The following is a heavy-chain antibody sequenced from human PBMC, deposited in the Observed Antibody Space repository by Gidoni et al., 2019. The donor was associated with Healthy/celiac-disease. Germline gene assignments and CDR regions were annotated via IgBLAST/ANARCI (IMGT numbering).Heavy chain of an antibody. J-gene: IGHJ4*02. CDR1: GGSFSGYY. CDR2: INHSGST. V-gene: IGHV4-34*01. D-gene: IGHD3-10*01. Sequence: QVQLQQWGAGLLKPSETLSLTCAAYGGSFSGYYWSWIRQPPGKGLEWIGEINHSGSTNYNPSLKSRVTISVDTSKNQFSLKLSSVTAADTAVYYCAAYGPEGRSPRAADYWGQGTLVTVSS. CDR3: AAYGPEGRSPRAADY.